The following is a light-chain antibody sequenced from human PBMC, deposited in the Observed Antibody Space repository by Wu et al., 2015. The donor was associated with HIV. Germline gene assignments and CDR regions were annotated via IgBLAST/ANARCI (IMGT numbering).Light chain of an antibody. Sequence: DIQMTQSPSTLSVSVGDRVTITCRASQTVNSWLAWYQQKPGKPPKLLIYKASILENGVPSRFSGSGSGTEFTLTISSLQPGDFATYYCQQYKSYGTFGQGTKVEIK. CDR2: KAS. CDR1: QTVNSW. J-gene: IGKJ1*01. V-gene: IGKV1-5*03. CDR3: QQYKSYGT.